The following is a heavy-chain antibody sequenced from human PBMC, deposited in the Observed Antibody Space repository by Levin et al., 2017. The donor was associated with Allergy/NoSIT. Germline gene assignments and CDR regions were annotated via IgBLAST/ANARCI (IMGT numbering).Heavy chain of an antibody. Sequence: GESLKISCAASGFTFRSFSMSWVRQTPGKGLECVSTISSPGTTTYYAESVKGRFTISRDNSKNTLYLQMNSLRAEDTAVYYCALGGWYEFFEYWGQGTLVTVSS. J-gene: IGHJ4*02. V-gene: IGHV3-23*01. D-gene: IGHD6-19*01. CDR1: GFTFRSFS. CDR3: ALGGWYEFFEY. CDR2: ISSPGTTT.